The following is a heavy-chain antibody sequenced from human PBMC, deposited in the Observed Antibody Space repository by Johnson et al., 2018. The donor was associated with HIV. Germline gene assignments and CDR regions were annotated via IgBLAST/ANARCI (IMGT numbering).Heavy chain of an antibody. CDR1: GFTFSRYW. V-gene: IGHV3-66*01. D-gene: IGHD2-15*01. CDR3: TRVSSPSWALDI. Sequence: VQLVESGGGLVQPGGSLRLSCAASGFTFSRYWMTWVRQVPGKGLEWVSVIYSGGDTYYSDSVMGRFTISRDTSKNTLYLQMNSLRGDDTAVYYCTRVSSPSWALDIWGQGTLVTVSS. CDR2: IYSGGDT. J-gene: IGHJ3*02.